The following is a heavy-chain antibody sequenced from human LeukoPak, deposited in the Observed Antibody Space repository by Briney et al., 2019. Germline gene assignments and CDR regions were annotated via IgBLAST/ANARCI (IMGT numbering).Heavy chain of an antibody. V-gene: IGHV3-23*01. CDR3: AKPLMYYYDSSGYYFPFDS. CDR1: GLTFSDYA. CDR2: ISGSGGDT. D-gene: IGHD3-22*01. J-gene: IGHJ4*02. Sequence: PGGSLRLSCAASGLTFSDYAMRWDRQAPGKGLEWVSTISGSGGDTYYADSVKGRFTISRDNSKNTLYLQMNSLRAEDTAVYYCAKPLMYYYDSSGYYFPFDSWGQGTLATVSS.